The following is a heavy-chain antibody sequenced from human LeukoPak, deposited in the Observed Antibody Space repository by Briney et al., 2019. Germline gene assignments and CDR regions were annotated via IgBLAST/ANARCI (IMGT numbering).Heavy chain of an antibody. Sequence: PSETLSLTCTVSGGSISSYYWSWIRQPPGKGLEWIGDIYYSGSTNYNPYLKSRVTISVDTSKNQFSLKLSSVTAADTAVYYCARDSSGWSGGYYYYYMDVWGKGTTVTVSS. J-gene: IGHJ6*03. CDR1: GGSISSYY. V-gene: IGHV4-59*01. CDR3: ARDSSGWSGGYYYYYMDV. CDR2: IYYSGST. D-gene: IGHD6-19*01.